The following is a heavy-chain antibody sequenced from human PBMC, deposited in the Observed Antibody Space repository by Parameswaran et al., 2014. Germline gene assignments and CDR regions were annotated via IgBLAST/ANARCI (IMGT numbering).Heavy chain of an antibody. CDR3: ARCLRLQPFDY. Sequence: VRQAPGQGLEWMGIINPSGGSTSYAQKFQGRVTMTRDTSTSTVYMELSSLRSEDTAVYYCARCLRLQPFDYWGQGTLVTVSS. V-gene: IGHV1-46*01. CDR2: INPSGGST. D-gene: IGHD5/OR15-5a*01. J-gene: IGHJ4*02.